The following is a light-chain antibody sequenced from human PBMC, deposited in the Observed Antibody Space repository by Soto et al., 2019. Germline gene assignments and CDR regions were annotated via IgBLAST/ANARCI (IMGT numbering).Light chain of an antibody. Sequence: DIQMTQSPSSLYASVGDSVTITCRASQSISSYLNWYQQKPGKAPKLLIYAASSLQSGVPSRFSASGSGTDFTLTISSLQPGDFATYYCQQTYSTPLTFGGGTKVEIK. V-gene: IGKV1-39*01. CDR2: AAS. CDR3: QQTYSTPLT. CDR1: QSISSY. J-gene: IGKJ4*01.